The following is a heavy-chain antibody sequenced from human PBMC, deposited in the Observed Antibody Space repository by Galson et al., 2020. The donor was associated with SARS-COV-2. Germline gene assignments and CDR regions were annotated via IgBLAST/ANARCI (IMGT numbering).Heavy chain of an antibody. Sequence: ASVKVSCKASGYIFTGFYVHWLRQAPGQGPEWMGRINPNRGGTDYAQKFQGRVTMTRDTSITTAYMELSSLRSDDTAVYYCALIIAAANAFDFWGQESLLTVSS. CDR1: GYIFTGFY. CDR2: INPNRGGT. V-gene: IGHV1-2*06. J-gene: IGHJ5*01. D-gene: IGHD6-13*01. CDR3: ALIIAAANAFDF.